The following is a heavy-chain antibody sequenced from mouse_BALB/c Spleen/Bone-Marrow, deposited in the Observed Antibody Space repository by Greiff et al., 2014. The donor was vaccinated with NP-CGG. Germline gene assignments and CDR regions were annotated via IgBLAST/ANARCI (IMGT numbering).Heavy chain of an antibody. D-gene: IGHD2-10*02. CDR3: AKRGAYGNFWFAY. J-gene: IGHJ3*01. CDR1: GFTFSSYA. CDR2: ISSGGST. Sequence: EVQVVESGGCLVKPGGSLKLSCAASGFTFSSYAMSWVRQTPEKRLEWVASISSGGSTYYPDSVKGRFTISRDNARNILYLQMSSLRSEDTAMYYCAKRGAYGNFWFAYWGQGTLVTVSA. V-gene: IGHV5-6-5*01.